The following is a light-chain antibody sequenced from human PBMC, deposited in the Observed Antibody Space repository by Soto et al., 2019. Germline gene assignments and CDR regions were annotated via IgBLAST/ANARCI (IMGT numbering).Light chain of an antibody. V-gene: IGKV1-5*01. CDR2: DAS. CDR1: QSISQW. CDR3: QQYKNYPGI. Sequence: DIQMTQSPSTLSASVGDRVTITCRASQSISQWLAWYQQKPGKAPKLLIYDASSLQSGVPSWFSGSGSGTEFTLTLNSLQPDDFAAYSCQQYKNYPGIFGQGTNLEIK. J-gene: IGKJ2*01.